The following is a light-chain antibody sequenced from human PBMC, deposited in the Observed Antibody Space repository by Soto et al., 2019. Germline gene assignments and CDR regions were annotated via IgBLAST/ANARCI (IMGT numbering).Light chain of an antibody. Sequence: EIVMTQSPATLSVSPGERSTLSCRSSQSVSSNLAWYQQIPGQAPRLLIYGASARATGVPARFSGSGSGTEFTLTISRLQSEDFAVYYCQQYNNWWTFGQGTKV. V-gene: IGKV3-15*01. CDR3: QQYNNWWT. CDR1: QSVSSN. J-gene: IGKJ1*01. CDR2: GAS.